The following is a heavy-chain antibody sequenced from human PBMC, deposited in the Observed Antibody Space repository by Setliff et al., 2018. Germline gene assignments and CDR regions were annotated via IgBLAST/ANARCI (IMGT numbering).Heavy chain of an antibody. D-gene: IGHD2-8*01. CDR2: ISAYTGNT. V-gene: IGHV1-18*04. J-gene: IGHJ4*02. CDR1: GYTFTRYY. Sequence: ASVKVSCKASGYTFTRYYMYWVRQAPGQGLEWMGWISAYTGNTNYAQKLQGRVSMTTDTSTSTAYMELRSLTSDDTAVYYCSRLVRYCTTTTCQRASGAEFWGQGTLVTVSS. CDR3: SRLVRYCTTTTCQRASGAEF.